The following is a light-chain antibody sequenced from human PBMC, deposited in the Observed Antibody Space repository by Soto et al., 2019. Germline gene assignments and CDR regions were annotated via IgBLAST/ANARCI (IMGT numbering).Light chain of an antibody. Sequence: DIHMTQSPSSLSASVGDRITITCRASQSISTYLNWYQQKPGKAPKLLIFAAISSQSGVPSRFSGRGSGTDFTLTISSLQPEDFATYSCQQTYINSRTFGQGTKVDIK. V-gene: IGKV1-39*01. J-gene: IGKJ1*01. CDR2: AAI. CDR3: QQTYINSRT. CDR1: QSISTY.